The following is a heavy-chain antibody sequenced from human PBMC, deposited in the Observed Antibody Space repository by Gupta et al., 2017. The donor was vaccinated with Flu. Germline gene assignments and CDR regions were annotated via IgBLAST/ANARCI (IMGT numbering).Heavy chain of an antibody. Sequence: SMGWVRQAPGKGLEWVSIISYSGENIYYADSVRGRFTISRDNAGNSLYLQMNSLRAEDTAVYYCVRGAMWVTYYFDYWGQGILVTVSS. CDR1: S. V-gene: IGHV3-21*01. D-gene: IGHD2-21*02. J-gene: IGHJ4*02. CDR3: VRGAMWVTYYFDY. CDR2: ISYSGENI.